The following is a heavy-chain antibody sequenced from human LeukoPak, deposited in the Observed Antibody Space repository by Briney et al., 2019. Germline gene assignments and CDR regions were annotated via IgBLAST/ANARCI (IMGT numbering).Heavy chain of an antibody. CDR2: ISTYNGNT. J-gene: IGHJ4*02. CDR3: ARDPGSSRGFDY. D-gene: IGHD6-6*01. Sequence: ASVKVSCKASGYTFTIYGISWVRQAPGQGPEWMGWISTYNGNTNYAQKFQGRVTMTTDTSTSTAYMELRSLRSDDTAVYYCARDPGSSRGFDYWGQGTLVTVSS. V-gene: IGHV1-18*01. CDR1: GYTFTIYG.